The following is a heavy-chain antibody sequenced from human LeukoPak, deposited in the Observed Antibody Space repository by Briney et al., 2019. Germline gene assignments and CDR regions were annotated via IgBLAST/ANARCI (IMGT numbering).Heavy chain of an antibody. V-gene: IGHV3-30*18. Sequence: GRSLRLSCAASGFTFSSYGMHWVRHAPGKGLEWVAVISFDGYKKYYADSVKGRLTISRDNSKNTLYLQMNSLRAEDAAVYFCAKDSYYCSGGSCYLFDYWGQGTLVTVSS. J-gene: IGHJ4*02. CDR2: ISFDGYKK. CDR3: AKDSYYCSGGSCYLFDY. D-gene: IGHD2-15*01. CDR1: GFTFSSYG.